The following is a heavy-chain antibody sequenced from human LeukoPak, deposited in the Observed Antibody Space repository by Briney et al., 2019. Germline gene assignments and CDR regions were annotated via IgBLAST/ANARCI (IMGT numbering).Heavy chain of an antibody. V-gene: IGHV1-69*13. D-gene: IGHD3-3*01. Sequence: ASVKVSCKASGGTFSSYAISWVRQAPGQGLEWMGGIIPIFGTANYAQKFQGRVTITADESTSTAYMELSSLRSEETAVYYCAREAQLIRFLEWPYNWFDPLGGGTLVTDSP. J-gene: IGHJ5*02. CDR1: GGTFSSYA. CDR2: IIPIFGTA. CDR3: AREAQLIRFLEWPYNWFDP.